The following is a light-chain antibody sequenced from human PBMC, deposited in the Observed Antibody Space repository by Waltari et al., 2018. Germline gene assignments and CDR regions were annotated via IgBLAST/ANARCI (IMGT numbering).Light chain of an antibody. CDR1: QTIGNR. J-gene: IGKJ2*01. CDR2: YVS. Sequence: EIVLTQSPDFQSVTPNEKVTITCRASQTIGNRLHWYQQKPDQSPNLLIKYVSQSFSGVPSRFSGTGSGTDFTLTINSLEAEDAATYYCHQSSSLPYTFGQGTKLEIK. CDR3: HQSSSLPYT. V-gene: IGKV6-21*01.